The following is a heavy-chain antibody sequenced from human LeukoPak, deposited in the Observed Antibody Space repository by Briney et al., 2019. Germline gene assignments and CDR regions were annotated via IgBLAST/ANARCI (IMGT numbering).Heavy chain of an antibody. J-gene: IGHJ2*01. CDR3: ARFGYSYWYFDL. CDR2: ISWNSGSI. V-gene: IGHV3-9*01. CDR1: GFTFDDYA. Sequence: GRSLRLSCAASGFTFDDYAMHWVRQAPGKGLEWVSGISWNSGSIGYADSVKGRFTISRDNAKNSLYLQMNSLRAEDTAVYYCARFGYSYWYFDLWGRGTLVTVSS. D-gene: IGHD2-2*03.